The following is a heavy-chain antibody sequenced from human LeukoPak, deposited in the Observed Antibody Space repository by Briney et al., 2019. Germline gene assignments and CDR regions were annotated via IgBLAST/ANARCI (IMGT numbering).Heavy chain of an antibody. Sequence: PGGSLRLSCAASGFTFSSYWMHWVRQAPGKGLVWVSRINSDGSSTSYADSVKGRFTISRDNAKNTLYLQMNSLRAEDTAVYYCASLDSSGYYYDYYYCYGMDVWGQGTTVTVYS. J-gene: IGHJ6*02. CDR1: GFTFSSYW. CDR3: ASLDSSGYYYDYYYCYGMDV. V-gene: IGHV3-74*01. D-gene: IGHD3-22*01. CDR2: INSDGSST.